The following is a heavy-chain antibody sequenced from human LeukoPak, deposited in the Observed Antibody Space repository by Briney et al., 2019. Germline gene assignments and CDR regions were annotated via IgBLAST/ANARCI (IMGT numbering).Heavy chain of an antibody. Sequence: ASVKVSCKASGGTFSSYAINWVRQAPGQGLEWMGGIIPMFATPNYAQKFQGRVTITADESTSTAYMELSSLRAEDTAVFYCAKNPHIYGSVSYIAYWGHGTLVTVSS. J-gene: IGHJ4*01. V-gene: IGHV1-69*13. CDR1: GGTFSSYA. D-gene: IGHD3-10*01. CDR2: IIPMFATP. CDR3: AKNPHIYGSVSYIAY.